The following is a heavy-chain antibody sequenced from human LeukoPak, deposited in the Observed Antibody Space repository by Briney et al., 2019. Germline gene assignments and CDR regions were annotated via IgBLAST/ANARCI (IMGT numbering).Heavy chain of an antibody. CDR3: SRSGHIVSIMDV. CDR1: GFIFSDHY. Sequence: GGSLRLSCAGSGFIFSDHYMDWVRQAPGNGLEWVGRIRDKANSYTTEYAASVKGRFTLSRDDSQNSVYLQMNSLKTEDTAMYYCSRSGHIVSIMDVWGQGTTVTVSS. D-gene: IGHD2-21*01. V-gene: IGHV3-72*01. CDR2: IRDKANSYTT. J-gene: IGHJ6*02.